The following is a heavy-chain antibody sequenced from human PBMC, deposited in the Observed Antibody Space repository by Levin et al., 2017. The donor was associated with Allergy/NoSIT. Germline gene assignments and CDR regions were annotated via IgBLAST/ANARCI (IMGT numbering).Heavy chain of an antibody. CDR2: IIPIFGTA. CDR3: ARDMAWNYAQGGAFDI. Sequence: ASVKVSCKASGGTFSSYAISWVRQAPGQGLEWMGGIIPIFGTANYAQKFQGRVTITADESTSTAYMELSSLRSEDTAVYYCARDMAWNYAQGGAFDIWGQGTMVTVSS. J-gene: IGHJ3*02. CDR1: GGTFSSYA. V-gene: IGHV1-69*13. D-gene: IGHD1-7*01.